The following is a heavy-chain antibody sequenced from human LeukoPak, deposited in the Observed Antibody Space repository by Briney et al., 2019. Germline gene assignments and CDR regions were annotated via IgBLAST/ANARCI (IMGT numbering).Heavy chain of an antibody. V-gene: IGHV3-74*01. D-gene: IGHD3-9*01. J-gene: IGHJ4*02. CDR2: INRDGSST. CDR1: GFTFSNYW. Sequence: GGSLRLSCVASGFTFSNYWIHWVRQAPGKGLVWVSRINRDGSSTNYADSVKGRFTISRDNAKNTLYLQMNSLRAEDTAVYYCARDMTGYSDYWGQGTLGTVSS. CDR3: ARDMTGYSDY.